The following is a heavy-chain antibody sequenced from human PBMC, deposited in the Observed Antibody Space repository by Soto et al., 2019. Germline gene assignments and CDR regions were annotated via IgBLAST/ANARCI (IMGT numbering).Heavy chain of an antibody. CDR2: ISSYNGDT. V-gene: IGHV1-18*01. CDR1: GYTFTRYG. CDR3: AKNGQPPYYYYGMDV. D-gene: IGHD2-8*01. J-gene: IGHJ6*02. Sequence: QGQLVQSGAEVKKPGASVKVSCKASGYTFTRYGISWVRQAPGQGLEWMGWISSYNGDTNYAQKFQGRVTMTIDTSTSTAYMELRSLTSDDTAVYYCAKNGQPPYYYYGMDVWGQGTTVTVSS.